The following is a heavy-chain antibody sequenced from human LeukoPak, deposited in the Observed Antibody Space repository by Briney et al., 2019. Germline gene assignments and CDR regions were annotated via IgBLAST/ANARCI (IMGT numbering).Heavy chain of an antibody. CDR3: ARTAYSRGHGSFFDY. J-gene: IGHJ4*02. V-gene: IGHV3-23*01. CDR1: GFTFDDYA. D-gene: IGHD6-13*01. CDR2: ISGSGGST. Sequence: SGRSLRLSCAASGFTFDDYAMHWVRQAPGKGLEWVSAISGSGGSTYYADSVKGRFTISRDNSKNTLYLQMNSLRAEDTAVYYCARTAYSRGHGSFFDYWGQGTLVTVSS.